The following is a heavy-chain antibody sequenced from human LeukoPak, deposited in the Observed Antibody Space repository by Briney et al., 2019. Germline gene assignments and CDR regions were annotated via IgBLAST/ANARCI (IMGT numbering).Heavy chain of an antibody. D-gene: IGHD5-12*01. J-gene: IGHJ3*02. CDR3: ARVAHGAFDI. CDR2: ISSSSSNI. V-gene: IGHV3-21*01. CDR1: GFTFSSYS. Sequence: GGSLRLSCAASGFTFSSYSMNWVRQAPGKGLEWVSSISSSSSNIYYADSVKGRFTISRDNAKNSLYLQMNSLRAEDTAVYYCARVAHGAFDIWGQGTMVTVSS.